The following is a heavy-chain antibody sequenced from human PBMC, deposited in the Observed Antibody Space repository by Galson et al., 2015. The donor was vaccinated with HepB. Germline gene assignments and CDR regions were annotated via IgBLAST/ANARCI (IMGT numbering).Heavy chain of an antibody. CDR1: GFTFSNAW. V-gene: IGHV3-15*01. Sequence: SLRLSCAASGFTFSNAWMSWVRQAPGKGLEWVGRIKSKTDGGTTDYAAPVKGRFTISRDDSKNTLYLQMNSLKTEDTAVYYCTLPMIVVVSDAFDIWGQGTMVTVSS. CDR3: TLPMIVVVSDAFDI. CDR2: IKSKTDGGTT. J-gene: IGHJ3*02. D-gene: IGHD3-22*01.